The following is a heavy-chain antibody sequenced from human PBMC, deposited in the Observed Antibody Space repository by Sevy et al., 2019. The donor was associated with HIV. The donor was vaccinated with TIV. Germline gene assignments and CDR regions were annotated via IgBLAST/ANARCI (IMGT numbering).Heavy chain of an antibody. J-gene: IGHJ4*02. D-gene: IGHD5-18*01. Sequence: GGSLRLSCAASGFTSSDYSMNWVRQAPGKGLEWVSFIRRFSIQVTYADSVKGRFTVYTDSAKNLLYLQMNSLRAEDTAFYYCARTGSHGYDLWGQGTLVTVSS. CDR3: ARTGSHGYDL. CDR2: IRRFSIQV. V-gene: IGHV3-21*01. CDR1: GFTSSDYS.